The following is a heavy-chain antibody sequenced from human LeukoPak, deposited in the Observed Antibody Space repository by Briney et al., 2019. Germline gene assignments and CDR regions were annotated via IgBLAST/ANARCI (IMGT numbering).Heavy chain of an antibody. CDR1: GLTFDDYA. J-gene: IGHJ4*02. D-gene: IGHD6-13*01. V-gene: IGHV3-9*01. CDR3: ARVGYSSSWYSPYYFDY. CDR2: ISWNSGSI. Sequence: GGSLRLSCAASGLTFDDYAMHWVRQAPGKGLEWVSGISWNSGSIGYADSVKGRFTISRDNAKNSLYLQMNSLRAEDTAVYYCARVGYSSSWYSPYYFDYWGQGTLVAVSS.